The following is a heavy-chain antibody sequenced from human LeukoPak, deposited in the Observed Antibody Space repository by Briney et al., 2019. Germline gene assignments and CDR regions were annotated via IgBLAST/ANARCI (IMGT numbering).Heavy chain of an antibody. CDR3: AKYGLGSFDYYYGMDV. Sequence: GGSLRLSCAASGFTLSSYAMTWVRQAPGKGLEWVSSISSGGGSTYYAESVKGRFTISRDGSKNTLSVQMNNLRADDTAVYYCAKYGLGSFDYYYGMDVWGQGTTVTVSS. J-gene: IGHJ6*02. D-gene: IGHD1-26*01. V-gene: IGHV3-23*01. CDR2: ISSGGGST. CDR1: GFTLSSYA.